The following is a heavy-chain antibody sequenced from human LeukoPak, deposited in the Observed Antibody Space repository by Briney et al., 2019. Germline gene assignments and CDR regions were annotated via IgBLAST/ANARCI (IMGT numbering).Heavy chain of an antibody. CDR2: ISYDGSNK. CDR1: GFTFSSYG. V-gene: IGHV3-30*18. CDR3: AKDLEYYYDSSGYQGYYGMDV. D-gene: IGHD3-22*01. J-gene: IGHJ6*02. Sequence: GGSLRLSCAASGFTFSSYGMHWVRHAPGKGLEWVAVISYDGSNKYYADSVKGRFTISRDNSKNTLYLQMNSLRAEDTAVYYCAKDLEYYYDSSGYQGYYGMDVWGQGTTVTVSS.